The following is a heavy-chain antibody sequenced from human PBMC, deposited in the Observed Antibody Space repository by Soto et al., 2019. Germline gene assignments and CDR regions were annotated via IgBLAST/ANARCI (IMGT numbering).Heavy chain of an antibody. D-gene: IGHD2-15*01. V-gene: IGHV4-34*01. CDR1: GGSFNANW. J-gene: IGHJ4*02. CDR2: IYYNGNT. Sequence: QVQLQQWGAGLLKPSETLSLTCAVSGGSFNANWWSWVRQPPGKGLEWIGEIYYNGNTNYNASRKSRVTISVDTSRKQFSLRLASVTGADTAIYYCASARWDYWGQGTLFTVSS. CDR3: ASARWDY.